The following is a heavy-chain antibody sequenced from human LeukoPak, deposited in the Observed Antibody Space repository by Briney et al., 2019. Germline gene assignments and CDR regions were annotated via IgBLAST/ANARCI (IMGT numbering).Heavy chain of an antibody. J-gene: IGHJ4*02. CDR1: GFTFGGFG. CDR3: ARDLSGVTGYTYGRGIDY. V-gene: IGHV3-7*01. CDR2: IKKDGSEK. Sequence: PGGSLRLSCAASGFTFGGFGMSWARKAPGKGLKWGATIKKDGSEKYYVDSVKGRFTISRDNAKTSLYLRMNGLRAEDTAVYYCARDLSGVTGYTYGRGIDYWGQGTLVTVSS. D-gene: IGHD5-18*01.